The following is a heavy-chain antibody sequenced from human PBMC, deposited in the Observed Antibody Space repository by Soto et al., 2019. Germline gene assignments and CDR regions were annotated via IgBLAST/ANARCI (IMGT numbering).Heavy chain of an antibody. CDR2: IYHSGST. J-gene: IGHJ6*02. V-gene: IGHV4-4*02. Sequence: SETLSLTCAVSGGSISSSNWWSWVRQPPGKGLEWIGEIYHSGSTNYNPSLKSRVTISVDKSKNQFSLKLSSVTAADTAVYYYGRLVYDILTGYYHYYGMDVWGQGTTVTVSS. D-gene: IGHD3-9*01. CDR3: GRLVYDILTGYYHYYGMDV. CDR1: GGSISSSNW.